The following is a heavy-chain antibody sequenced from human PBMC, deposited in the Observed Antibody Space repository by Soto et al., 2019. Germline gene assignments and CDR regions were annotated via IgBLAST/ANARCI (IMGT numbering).Heavy chain of an antibody. V-gene: IGHV3-23*01. J-gene: IGHJ5*02. CDR3: EQYHSNHRCLRFPVVYLSSQRPLGDFFGTSDSNLRSISTGHTDP. D-gene: IGHD2-2*01. Sequence: LRLSCADSDSGFTFNNYAMTWVRQAPGRGLEWVSVISTNGETTHYADSVQGRFTISRDNSRSTLYLQMNSLRFYDSAIHYFEQYHSNHRCLRFPVVYLSSQRPLGDFFGTSDSNLRSISTGHTDP. CDR2: ISTNGETT. CDR1: DSGFTFNNYA.